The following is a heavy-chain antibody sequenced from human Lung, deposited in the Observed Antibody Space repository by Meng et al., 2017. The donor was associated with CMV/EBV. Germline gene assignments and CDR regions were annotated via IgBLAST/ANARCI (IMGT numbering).Heavy chain of an antibody. J-gene: IGHJ4*02. Sequence: SCKAYGYTCTAHYFHRVRQAPGQGLEWMGWIHPHRGDTNYAQQFQGRVTLTRDTSINTGYMEPTRLTSDDTAVYYCARDNNWGPDYWGQGTLVTVSS. CDR1: GYTCTAHY. D-gene: IGHD7-27*01. V-gene: IGHV1-2*02. CDR3: ARDNNWGPDY. CDR2: IHPHRGDT.